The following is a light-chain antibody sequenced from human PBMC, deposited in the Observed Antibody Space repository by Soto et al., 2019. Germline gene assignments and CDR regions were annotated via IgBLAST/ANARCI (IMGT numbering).Light chain of an antibody. V-gene: IGKV1-39*01. CDR1: QSIGSY. Sequence: DILMTQSPSSLSASVGDRVTITCRASQSIGSYFHWYQQKPEQAPNLLIYAASSLQSTVPAWFSGSGSATDVSLIISSLQPEDYATYYFKQKYSTTRYTFGHGTKVDIK. CDR2: AAS. J-gene: IGKJ3*01. CDR3: KQKYSTTRYT.